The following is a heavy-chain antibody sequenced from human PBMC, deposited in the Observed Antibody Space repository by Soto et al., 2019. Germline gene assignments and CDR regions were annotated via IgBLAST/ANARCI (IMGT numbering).Heavy chain of an antibody. Sequence: PSETLSLTCTVSGGSISSGASYWSWIRQHPGKGLEWIGSIYYSGSTSYNPSLKSRLTISVDTSKNQFSLKVSSVTAADTAVYYCASSPSPHGPFDYWGQGTLVTVSS. J-gene: IGHJ4*02. CDR2: IYYSGST. CDR1: GGSISSGASY. CDR3: ASSPSPHGPFDY. V-gene: IGHV4-31*03.